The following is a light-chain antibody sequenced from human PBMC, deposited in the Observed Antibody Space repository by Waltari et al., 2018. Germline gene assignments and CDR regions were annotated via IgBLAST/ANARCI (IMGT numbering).Light chain of an antibody. J-gene: IGKJ4*01. CDR1: QGFSND. CDR3: QKYNTGLT. CDR2: AAS. Sequence: IQMTQSPSSLSASVGDRVTIICRASQGFSNDLAWFQQKPGKVPKLLIYAASTLQLGVPSRFSGRGSGTDFSLTISSLQPEDVATYYCQKYNTGLTFGGGTKVEIK. V-gene: IGKV1-27*01.